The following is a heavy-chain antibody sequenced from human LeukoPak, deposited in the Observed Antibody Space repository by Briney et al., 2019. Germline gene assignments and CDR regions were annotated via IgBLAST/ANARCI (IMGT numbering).Heavy chain of an antibody. J-gene: IGHJ4*02. CDR1: GYSFTSYW. V-gene: IGHV5-51*01. D-gene: IGHD4/OR15-4a*01. Sequence: GESLKISGKGSGYSFTSYWIGWVRQMPGKGREWMGIIYPGDSDTRYSPSFQGQVTISADKSISTAYLQWSSLKASDTAMYYCARHLLGNGGAKYYFDYWGQGTLVTVSS. CDR2: IYPGDSDT. CDR3: ARHLLGNGGAKYYFDY.